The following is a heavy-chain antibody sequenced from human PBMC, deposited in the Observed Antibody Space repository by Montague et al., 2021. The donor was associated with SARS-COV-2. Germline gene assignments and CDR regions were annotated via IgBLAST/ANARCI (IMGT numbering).Heavy chain of an antibody. CDR1: GFSFSSYA. J-gene: IGHJ4*02. D-gene: IGHD3-9*01. Sequence: SLRLSCAASGFSFSSYAMSWVRQAPGKGLEWVAGIRAAGDKTFYADSVKGRFIISRDNSRSILYLQMNALRAEDTAVYYCAKDGKAKYYHILTGYQEGAHSFDXWGQGTLVTVSS. CDR3: AKDGKAKYYHILTGYQEGAHSFDX. V-gene: IGHV3-23*01. CDR2: IRAAGDKT.